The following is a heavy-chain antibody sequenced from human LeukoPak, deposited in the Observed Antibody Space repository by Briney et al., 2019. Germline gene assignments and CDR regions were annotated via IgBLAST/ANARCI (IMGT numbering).Heavy chain of an antibody. CDR2: ISGSGGST. V-gene: IGHV3-23*01. J-gene: IGHJ4*02. CDR1: GFTFSSYA. CDR3: ARGGGYDVFDY. Sequence: GGSLRLSCAASGFTFSSYAMSWVRQAPGKGLEWVSAISGSGGSTYYADSVKGRFTISRDNAKNSLYLQMNSLRAEDTAVYYCARGGGYDVFDYWGQGTLVTVSS. D-gene: IGHD5-12*01.